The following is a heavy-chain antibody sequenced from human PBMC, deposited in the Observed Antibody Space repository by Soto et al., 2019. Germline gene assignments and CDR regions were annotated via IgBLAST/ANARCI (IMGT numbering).Heavy chain of an antibody. J-gene: IGHJ5*02. CDR1: GYSFTTFW. CDR2: IDPEYSDT. D-gene: IGHD3-22*01. V-gene: IGHV5-51*01. CDR3: ASTYFTSSGCENWFDP. Sequence: PGESLKISCQGSGYSFTTFWIGWVRQMPGKGLEWMGIIDPEYSDTRYSPSFQGQVTMSVEKSISAAYLQWSSLKASDTAMYYCASTYFTSSGCENWFDPWGQGTLVTV.